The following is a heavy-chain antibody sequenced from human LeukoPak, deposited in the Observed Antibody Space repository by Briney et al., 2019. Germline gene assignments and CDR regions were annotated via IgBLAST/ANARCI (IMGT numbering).Heavy chain of an antibody. CDR2: ISSSSSII. Sequence: GGSLRLSCAASGFTFSSYSMNWVRQAPGKGLEWVSYISSSSSIIYYADSVKGRFTISRDNAKNSLYLQMNSLRAEDTAVYYCARVASGYDMDYWGQGTLVTVSS. CDR3: ARVASGYDMDY. CDR1: GFTFSSYS. J-gene: IGHJ4*02. V-gene: IGHV3-48*01. D-gene: IGHD5-12*01.